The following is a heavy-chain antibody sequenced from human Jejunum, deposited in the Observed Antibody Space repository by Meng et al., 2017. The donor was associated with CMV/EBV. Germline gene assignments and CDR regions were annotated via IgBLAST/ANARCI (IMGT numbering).Heavy chain of an antibody. V-gene: IGHV3-30-3*01. D-gene: IGHD2-2*01. CDR3: AAPEYCSSTSCLWGGEYYYGMDV. Sequence: MHWVRQAPGKGLEWVAVISYDGSNKSYADSVKGRFTHSRDHSKNTLYLQMNSLRAEDTAVYYCAAPEYCSSTSCLWGGEYYYGMDVWGQGTTVTVSS. CDR2: ISYDGSNK. J-gene: IGHJ6*02.